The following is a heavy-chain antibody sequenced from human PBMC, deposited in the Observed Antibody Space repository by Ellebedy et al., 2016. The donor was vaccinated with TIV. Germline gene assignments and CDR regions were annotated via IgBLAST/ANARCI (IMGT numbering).Heavy chain of an antibody. D-gene: IGHD3-9*01. J-gene: IGHJ4*02. CDR1: GFTFSTYW. CDR2: INEDGSQN. CDR3: ATDRGYFTFDY. V-gene: IGHV3-7*03. Sequence: PGGSLRLSCATSGFTFSTYWIAWVLQAPGKGLEWVANINEDGSQNYYVGSVKGRFTISRDNAKNSLYLQMNSLRADDTAVFYCATDRGYFTFDYWGQGSLITVSS.